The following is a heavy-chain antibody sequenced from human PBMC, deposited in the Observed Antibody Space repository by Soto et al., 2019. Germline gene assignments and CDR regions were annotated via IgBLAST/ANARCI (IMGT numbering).Heavy chain of an antibody. CDR1: GFTFTSSA. CDR3: AADRSVAGTPVFDD. D-gene: IGHD6-19*01. V-gene: IGHV1-58*01. CDR2: IVVGSGNT. J-gene: IGHJ4*02. Sequence: VKVSCKASGFTFTSSAVQWVRQARGQRLEWIGWIVVGSGNTNYAQKFQERVTITRDMSTSTAYMELSSLRSEDTAVYYCAADRSVAGTPVFDDWGQGTRVTVYS.